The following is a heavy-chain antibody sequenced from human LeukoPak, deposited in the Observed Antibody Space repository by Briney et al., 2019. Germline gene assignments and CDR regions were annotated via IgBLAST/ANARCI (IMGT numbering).Heavy chain of an antibody. V-gene: IGHV4-4*07. J-gene: IGHJ4*02. CDR2: IYTSGST. Sequence: SSETLSLTCTVSGGSISSYYWSWIRQPAGKGLEWIGRIYTSGSTNYNPSLKSRVTISVDTSKNQFSMKLSSVTAADTAVYYCASSTGSGSYYPLFDYWGQGTLVTVSS. D-gene: IGHD3-10*01. CDR1: GGSISSYY. CDR3: ASSTGSGSYYPLFDY.